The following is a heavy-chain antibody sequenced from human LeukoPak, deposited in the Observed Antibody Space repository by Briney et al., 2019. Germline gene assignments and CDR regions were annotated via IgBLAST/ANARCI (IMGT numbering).Heavy chain of an antibody. CDR3: ARHGSNDYVPGYFDY. J-gene: IGHJ4*02. CDR1: GGSISSYY. Sequence: PPETLSLTCTVSGGSISSYYWSWIRRPPGKGLAWTGYIYYSGSTNYNPSLKSRVTISVDTSKNQFSLKLSSVTAADTAVYYCARHGSNDYVPGYFDYWGQGTLVTVSS. V-gene: IGHV4-59*08. CDR2: IYYSGST. D-gene: IGHD3-16*01.